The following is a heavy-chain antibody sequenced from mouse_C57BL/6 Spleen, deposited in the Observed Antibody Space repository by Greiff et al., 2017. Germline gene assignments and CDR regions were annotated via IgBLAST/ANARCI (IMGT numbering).Heavy chain of an antibody. CDR2: IYPGSGST. J-gene: IGHJ4*01. CDR3: ARVRRLAPYYYAMDY. V-gene: IGHV1-55*01. CDR1: GYTFTSYW. Sequence: QVQLQQPGAELVKPGASVKMSCKASGYTFTSYWITWVKQRPGQGLAWIGDIYPGSGSTNYNEKFKSKATLTVDTSSGSAYMQLISLTSEDSAVYYCARVRRLAPYYYAMDYWGQGTSVTVSS. D-gene: IGHD2-4*01.